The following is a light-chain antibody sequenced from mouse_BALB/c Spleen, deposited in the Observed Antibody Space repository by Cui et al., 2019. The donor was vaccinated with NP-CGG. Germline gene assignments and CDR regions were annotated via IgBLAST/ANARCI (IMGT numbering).Light chain of an antibody. Sequence: QAVASQLSALTTSPGETVTLTGRSNTGAVTTSNYANWVQEKPDHLFTGLIGGTNNRAPGVPARFSGSLIGDKAALTITGAQTEDEAIYFCALWYSNHWVFGGGTKLTVL. V-gene: IGLV1*01. CDR3: ALWYSNHWV. CDR1: TGAVTTSNY. CDR2: GTN. J-gene: IGLJ1*01.